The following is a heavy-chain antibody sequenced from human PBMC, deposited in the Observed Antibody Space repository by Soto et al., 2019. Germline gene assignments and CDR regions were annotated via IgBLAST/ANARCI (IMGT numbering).Heavy chain of an antibody. CDR1: GGSFSGYY. D-gene: IGHD6-13*01. Sequence: QVQLQQWGAGLLKPSETLSLTCAVYGGSFSGYYWSWIRQPPGKGLEWIGEINHSGSTNYNPSLKSRATISVDTSKNQFSLNLSSVTAADTAVYYCASPIAAAGTNWGQGTLVTVSS. J-gene: IGHJ4*02. V-gene: IGHV4-34*01. CDR2: INHSGST. CDR3: ASPIAAAGTN.